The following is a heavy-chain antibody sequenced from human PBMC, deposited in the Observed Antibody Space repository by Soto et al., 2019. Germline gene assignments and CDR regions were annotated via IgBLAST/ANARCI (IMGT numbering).Heavy chain of an antibody. CDR1: GGTFSSYA. CDR3: ARDGTLYDSSAYYYLY. CDR2: IIPIFGTA. D-gene: IGHD3-22*01. Sequence: SVKVSCKASGGTFSSYAISWVRQAPGQGLEWMGGIIPIFGTANYAQKFQGRVTITADESTSTAYMELSSLRSEDTAMYYCARDGTLYDSSAYYYLYWGQGTLVTVSS. J-gene: IGHJ4*02. V-gene: IGHV1-69*13.